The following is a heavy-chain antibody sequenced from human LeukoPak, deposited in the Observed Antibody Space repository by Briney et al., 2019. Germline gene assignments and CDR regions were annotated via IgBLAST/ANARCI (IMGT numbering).Heavy chain of an antibody. D-gene: IGHD2-2*01. CDR2: ISSSSSYI. Sequence: GGSLGLSCAASGFTFSSYSMNWVRQAPGKGLEWVSSISSSSSYIYYADSVKGRFTISRDNAKNSLYLQMNSLRAEDTAVYYCAREGGLGYCSSTSCYLGYWGQGTLVTVSS. CDR1: GFTFSSYS. V-gene: IGHV3-21*01. CDR3: AREGGLGYCSSTSCYLGY. J-gene: IGHJ4*02.